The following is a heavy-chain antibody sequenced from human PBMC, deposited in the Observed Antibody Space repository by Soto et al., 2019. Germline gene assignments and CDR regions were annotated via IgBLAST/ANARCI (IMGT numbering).Heavy chain of an antibody. CDR2: IKQDGSEK. D-gene: IGHD1-1*01. V-gene: IGHV3-7*03. CDR1: GFTFSSYW. J-gene: IGHJ4*02. Sequence: GGSRRLSCAASGFTFSSYWMSWVRQAPGKGLEWVANIKQDGSEKYYVDSVKGRFTISRDNAKNSLYLQMTSLRAEDTAVYYCARESTGTVGDYFDYWGQGTLVTVSS. CDR3: ARESTGTVGDYFDY.